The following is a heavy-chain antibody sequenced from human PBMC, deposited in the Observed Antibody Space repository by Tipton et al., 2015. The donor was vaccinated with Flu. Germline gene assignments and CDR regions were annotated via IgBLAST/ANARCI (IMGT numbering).Heavy chain of an antibody. CDR2: IRHDESDK. D-gene: IGHD6-19*01. CDR1: GFTFSGYG. CDR3: AKDGWDTSGWYPFDY. J-gene: IGHJ4*02. Sequence: GSLRLSCAASGFTFSGYGMHWVRQAPGKGLEWVSFIRHDESDKYYADSVKGRFTISRDNSKNALYLLIKSLRAEDTAVYYCAKDGWDTSGWYPFDYWGQGTLVTVSS. V-gene: IGHV3-30*02.